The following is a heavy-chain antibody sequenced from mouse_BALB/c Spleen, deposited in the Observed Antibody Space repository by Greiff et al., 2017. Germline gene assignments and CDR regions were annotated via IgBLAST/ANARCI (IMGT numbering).Heavy chain of an antibody. CDR3: ARSAPIYYYGSSYVYFEV. CDR2: IDPSNSET. CDR1: GYTFTSYW. D-gene: IGHD1-1*01. J-gene: IGHJ1*01. Sequence: QVQLQQSGPELVRPGASVKMSCKASGYTFTSYWMHWVKQRPGQGLEWIGMIDPSNSETRLNQKFKDKATLNVDKSSNTAYMQLSSLTSEDSAVYYCARSAPIYYYGSSYVYFEVWGAGTTVTVSS. V-gene: IGHV1S127*01.